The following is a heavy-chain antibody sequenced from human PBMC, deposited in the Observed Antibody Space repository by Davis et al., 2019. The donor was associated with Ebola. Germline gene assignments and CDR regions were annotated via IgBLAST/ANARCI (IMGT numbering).Heavy chain of an antibody. CDR1: GYTFTSSA. J-gene: IGHJ5*02. D-gene: IGHD3-10*01. CDR3: ARGLHMVRGVIQFDWFDP. Sequence: ASVKVSCKASGYTFTSSAMHSVRPALGQRLEWMGWINAGNGNTKYSQKFQGRVTITRDTSASTAYMELSSLRSEDTAVYYCARGLHMVRGVIQFDWFDPWGQGTLVTVSS. V-gene: IGHV1-3*01. CDR2: INAGNGNT.